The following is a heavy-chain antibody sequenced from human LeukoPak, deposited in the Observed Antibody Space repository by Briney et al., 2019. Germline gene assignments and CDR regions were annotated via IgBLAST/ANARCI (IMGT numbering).Heavy chain of an antibody. J-gene: IGHJ3*02. V-gene: IGHV1-69*05. CDR1: GYTFTDNY. Sequence: GASVKVSCKASGYTFTDNYIHWVRQAPGQGLEWMGGIIPIFGTANYAQKFQGRVTITTDESTSTAYMELSSLRSEDTAVYYCARGDIVATQKGAFDIWGQGTMVTVSS. D-gene: IGHD5-12*01. CDR2: IIPIFGTA. CDR3: ARGDIVATQKGAFDI.